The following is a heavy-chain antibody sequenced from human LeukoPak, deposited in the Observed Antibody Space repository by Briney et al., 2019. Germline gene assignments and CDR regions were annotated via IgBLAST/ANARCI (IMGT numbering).Heavy chain of an antibody. Sequence: GASVKVSCKASGYTFTSYGISWVRQVPGQGLEWMGWISAYNGNTNYAQKLQGRVTMTTDTSTSTAYMELRSLRSDDTAVYYCASGPYYDFWSGYYEQYYYYYGMDVWGQGTTVTVSS. CDR3: ASGPYYDFWSGYYEQYYYYYGMDV. D-gene: IGHD3-3*01. CDR1: GYTFTSYG. CDR2: ISAYNGNT. J-gene: IGHJ6*02. V-gene: IGHV1-18*01.